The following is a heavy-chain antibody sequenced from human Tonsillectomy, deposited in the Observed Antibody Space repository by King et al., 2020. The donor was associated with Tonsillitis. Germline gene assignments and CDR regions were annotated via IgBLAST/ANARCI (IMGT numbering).Heavy chain of an antibody. CDR3: AKRAKGDRNWYFDL. V-gene: IGHV3-9*01. D-gene: IGHD3-10*01. Sequence: VQLVQSGGGLVQPGRSLRLSCAASGFTFYDCDMHWVRQVPGKGLEWVSGISWNSGDIVYADSVKGRFTISRDNAKNSLYLQMNSLRAEDTALYYCAKRAKGDRNWYFDLWGRGTLVTVSS. CDR2: ISWNSGDI. J-gene: IGHJ2*01. CDR1: GFTFYDCD.